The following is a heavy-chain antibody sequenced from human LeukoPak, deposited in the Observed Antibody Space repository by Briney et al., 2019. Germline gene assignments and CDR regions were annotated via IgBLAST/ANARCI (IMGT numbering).Heavy chain of an antibody. CDR1: GYTFTGYY. CDR2: INPNSGDT. V-gene: IGHV1-2*02. CDR3: SRAADVVLVPPSDD. D-gene: IGHD2-8*02. J-gene: IGHJ4*02. Sequence: ASVKVSCKASGYTFTGYYLHWVREAPGQVLEWMGWINPNSGDTNYAQKFKGRVAMTRDTSISAAYMELSSLRFDDTAVYYCSRAADVVLVPPSDDWGQGTLVTVSS.